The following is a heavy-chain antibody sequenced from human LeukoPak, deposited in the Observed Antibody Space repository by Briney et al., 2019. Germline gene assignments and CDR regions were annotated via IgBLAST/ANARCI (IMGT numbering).Heavy chain of an antibody. V-gene: IGHV3-66*02. J-gene: IGHJ4*01. Sequence: GGSLRLSCAASGFTVSSNYMSWVRQAPGKGLECVSVIYSGGSTYYADSVKGRFTISRDNSKSTLYLQMNSLRAEDTAVYYCARAQRIQLPFDYWGHGTLVTASS. D-gene: IGHD5-18*01. CDR3: ARAQRIQLPFDY. CDR2: IYSGGST. CDR1: GFTVSSNY.